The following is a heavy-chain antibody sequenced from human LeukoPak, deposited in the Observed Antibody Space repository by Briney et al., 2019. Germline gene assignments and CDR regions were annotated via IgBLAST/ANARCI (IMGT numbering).Heavy chain of an antibody. CDR1: GGSFSGYY. CDR2: INHSGST. Sequence: SETLSLTCAVYGGSFSGYYWSWIRQPPGKGLEWIGEINHSGSTNYNPSLKSRVTISVDTSKNQFSLKLSSVTAADTAVYCCARVEGGYYFDYWGQGTLVTVSS. J-gene: IGHJ4*02. V-gene: IGHV4-34*01. CDR3: ARVEGGYYFDY.